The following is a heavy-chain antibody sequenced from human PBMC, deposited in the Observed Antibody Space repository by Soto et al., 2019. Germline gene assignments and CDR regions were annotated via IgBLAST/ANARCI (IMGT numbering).Heavy chain of an antibody. CDR1: GGSISIGGYY. CDR2: IYYSGST. CDR3: ARNSGSYYNGAFDI. J-gene: IGHJ3*02. Sequence: QVHLQESGPGLVKPSQTLSLTCTVSGGSISIGGYYWSWIRQHLGKGLEWIGYIYYSGSTYYNPSLKRRVTISVDTSKNQFSLKLSSVTAADTAVYYCARNSGSYYNGAFDIWGQGTMVTVSS. D-gene: IGHD3-10*01. V-gene: IGHV4-31*03.